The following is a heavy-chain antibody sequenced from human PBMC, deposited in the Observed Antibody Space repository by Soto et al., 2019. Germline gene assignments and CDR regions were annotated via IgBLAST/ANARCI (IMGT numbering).Heavy chain of an antibody. CDR1: GGTFSSYA. Sequence: QVQLVQSGAEVQKPGSSVKVSCKASGGTFSSYAISWVRQAPGQGLEWMGGFIPIFGTANYAQKFQGRVTITADESTSRAYVELSSLRSEDTAVYYGAREGDYGGNPAPFDYWGQGTLVTVSS. J-gene: IGHJ4*02. CDR2: FIPIFGTA. D-gene: IGHD4-17*01. V-gene: IGHV1-69*01. CDR3: AREGDYGGNPAPFDY.